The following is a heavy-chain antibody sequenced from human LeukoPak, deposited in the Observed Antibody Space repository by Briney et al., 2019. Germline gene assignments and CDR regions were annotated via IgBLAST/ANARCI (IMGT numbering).Heavy chain of an antibody. Sequence: SETLSLTCAVSGGSYSSGGYSWSWLRQPPGKGLEWIGYISHSGSTYYKPSLKSRVTISVDRSKNQFSLKLTSVTAADTAVYYCARYSSTWPYWYFDLWGRGTLVTVSS. J-gene: IGHJ2*01. D-gene: IGHD6-13*01. CDR3: ARYSSTWPYWYFDL. CDR1: GGSYSSGGYS. CDR2: ISHSGST. V-gene: IGHV4-30-2*01.